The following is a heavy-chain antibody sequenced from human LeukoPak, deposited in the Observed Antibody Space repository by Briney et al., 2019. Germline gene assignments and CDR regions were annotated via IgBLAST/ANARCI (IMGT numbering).Heavy chain of an antibody. J-gene: IGHJ4*02. CDR3: ARDDGLDY. Sequence: ALVKVSCKASGYAFADYYMHWVRQAPGQGLEWMGRMSPTSGGTNYAPKFQGRVTMTRDTSISTAYMELSSLRSDDTAIYYCARDDGLDYWGQGTLVTVSS. V-gene: IGHV1-2*06. CDR1: GYAFADYY. CDR2: MSPTSGGT.